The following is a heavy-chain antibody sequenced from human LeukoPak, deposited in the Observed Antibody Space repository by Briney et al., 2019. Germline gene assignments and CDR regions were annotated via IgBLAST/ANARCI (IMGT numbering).Heavy chain of an antibody. CDR3: AREPAAENYFDY. V-gene: IGHV1-69*06. Sequence: GSSVTVSCKASGGTFSSYAISWVRQAPGQGLEWMGGIIPIFGTANYAQKFQGRVTITADKSTSTAYMERSSLRSEDTAVYYCAREPAAENYFDYWGQGTLVTVSS. J-gene: IGHJ4*02. CDR2: IIPIFGTA. D-gene: IGHD2-2*01. CDR1: GGTFSSYA.